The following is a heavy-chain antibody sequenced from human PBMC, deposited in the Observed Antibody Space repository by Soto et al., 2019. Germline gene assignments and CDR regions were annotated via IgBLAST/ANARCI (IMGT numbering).Heavy chain of an antibody. J-gene: IGHJ4*02. CDR2: IFYSGST. CDR3: AGNWSVYPTDD. Sequence: SETLSLTCTVSGDSVSSNNYFWGWIRQPPGKGLEGIGSIFYSGSTIYSPSLKSQITISLHTSTNPYSLTLRSVTAKDTAVYYCAGNWSVYPTDDWGQGTLVTVSS. V-gene: IGHV4-39*01. D-gene: IGHD3-3*01. CDR1: GDSVSSNNYF.